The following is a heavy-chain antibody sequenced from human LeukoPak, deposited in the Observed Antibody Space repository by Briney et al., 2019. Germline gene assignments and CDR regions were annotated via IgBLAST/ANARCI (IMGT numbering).Heavy chain of an antibody. D-gene: IGHD6-19*01. CDR2: IYYSGST. V-gene: IGHV4-30-4*01. CDR3: ARVVPGYSSGWYFDI. J-gene: IGHJ3*02. Sequence: SETLSLTCTVSGGSISSGDYYWSWIRQPPGKGLEWIGYIYYSGSTYYNSSLKSRVTISVDTSKNQFSLKLSSVTAADTAVYYCARVVPGYSSGWYFDIWGQGTMVTVSS. CDR1: GGSISSGDYY.